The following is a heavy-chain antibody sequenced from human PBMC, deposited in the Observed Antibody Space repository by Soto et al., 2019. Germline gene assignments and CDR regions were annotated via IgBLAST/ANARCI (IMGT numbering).Heavy chain of an antibody. CDR2: TLHDESIS. D-gene: IGHD3-10*01. V-gene: IGHV3-30*04. CDR1: GCMLISYA. Sequence: PGGPLRLSCAASGCMLISYAIHWVRQDPGKGMEWVTLTLHDESISYYTESVKGRFTISRDMSKNTLYLQMNSLRPEDTAIYYCARDGTYGSGRRPDWYFDLWGRGTLVT. CDR3: ARDGTYGSGRRPDWYFDL. J-gene: IGHJ2*01.